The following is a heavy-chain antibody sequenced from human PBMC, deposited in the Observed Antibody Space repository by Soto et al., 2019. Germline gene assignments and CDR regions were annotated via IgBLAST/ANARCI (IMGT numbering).Heavy chain of an antibody. CDR1: GGSISIGDYY. Sequence: QVQLQESGPGLVTPSQTLSLTGTVCGGSISIGDYYWSWIRQPPGKGLEWIGYIYYSGSTSYNPSLKSRVTISVDTSNNQVSLKLSSVTAADTAVYYYARGEFWFDPWGQGTLVTVSS. CDR2: IYYSGST. CDR3: ARGEFWFDP. V-gene: IGHV4-30-4*01. J-gene: IGHJ5*02.